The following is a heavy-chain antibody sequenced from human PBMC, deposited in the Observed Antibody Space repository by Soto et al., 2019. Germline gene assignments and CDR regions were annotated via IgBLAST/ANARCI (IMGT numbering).Heavy chain of an antibody. CDR1: GGTFSSYA. CDR2: IIPIFGTA. J-gene: IGHJ5*02. CDR3: ARDAAAGTGVDNWFDP. V-gene: IGHV1-69*13. D-gene: IGHD6-13*01. Sequence: SVKVSCKASGGTFSSYAISWVRQAPGQGLEWMGGIIPIFGTANYAQKFQGRVTITADESTSTAYMELSSLRSEDTAVYYCARDAAAGTGVDNWFDPWGQGTQVTVSS.